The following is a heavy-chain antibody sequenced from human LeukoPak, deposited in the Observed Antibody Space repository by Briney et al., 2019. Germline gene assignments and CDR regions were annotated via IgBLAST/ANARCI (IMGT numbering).Heavy chain of an antibody. D-gene: IGHD3-10*01. V-gene: IGHV1-46*01. J-gene: IGHJ5*02. CDR1: GYTFTSYY. CDR3: ASFTGSSRAFGEFEP. Sequence: AASVKVSCKASGYTFTSYYMHWVRQAPGQGLEWMGIINPSGGSKSYAQKFQGRVTMTRDTSTSRVYMELSSLRSEDTAVYYCASFTGSSRAFGEFEPWGQGTLVTVSS. CDR2: INPSGGSK.